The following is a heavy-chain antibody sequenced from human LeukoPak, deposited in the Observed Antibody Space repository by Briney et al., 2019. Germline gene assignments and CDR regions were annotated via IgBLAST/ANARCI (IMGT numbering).Heavy chain of an antibody. CDR3: ARHHPQYSGSYWTSHPDY. D-gene: IGHD1-26*01. J-gene: IGHJ4*02. CDR1: GGSISSTSYY. V-gene: IGHV4-39*01. CDR2: IYHSGST. Sequence: SETLSPTCTVSGGSISSTSYYWGWIRQPPGKGLEWIGTIYHSGSTYYNPSLKSRVTISVDTSKSQFSLKLRSVTAADTAVYYCARHHPQYSGSYWTSHPDYWGQGTLVTVSS.